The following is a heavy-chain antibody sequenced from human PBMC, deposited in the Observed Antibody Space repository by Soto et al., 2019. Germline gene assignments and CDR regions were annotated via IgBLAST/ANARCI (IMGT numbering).Heavy chain of an antibody. D-gene: IGHD3-22*01. CDR1: GFTFSSYA. CDR2: ISSNGGST. CDR3: AKGSSGYRPYYFDY. Sequence: PGGSLRLSCSASGFTFSSYAMHWVRQAPGKGLEYVSAISSNGGSTYYADSVKGRFTISRDNSKNTLYLQMSSLRAEDTAVYYCAKGSSGYRPYYFDYWGQGTLVTSPQ. J-gene: IGHJ4*02. V-gene: IGHV3-64D*06.